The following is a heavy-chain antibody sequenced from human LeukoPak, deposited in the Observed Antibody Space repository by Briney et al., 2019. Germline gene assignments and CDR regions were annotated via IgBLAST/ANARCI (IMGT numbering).Heavy chain of an antibody. CDR2: ISGSGSTI. CDR1: GFTFSSYE. D-gene: IGHD3-3*01. CDR3: ARDGVVDFWISYGTYNYYYYMDV. V-gene: IGHV3-48*03. Sequence: TGGSLRLSCAASGFTFSSYEMNWVRQAPGKGLAWVSYISGSGSTIYYADSVKGRFTISRDNAKNSLYLQMNNLRVEDTAVYYCARDGVVDFWISYGTYNYYYYMDVWGKGTTVTVSS. J-gene: IGHJ6*03.